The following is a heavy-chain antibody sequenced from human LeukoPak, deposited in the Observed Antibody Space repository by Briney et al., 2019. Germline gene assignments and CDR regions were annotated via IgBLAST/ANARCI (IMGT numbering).Heavy chain of an antibody. CDR1: GGSISSGGYS. Sequence: PSQTLSLTCAVSGGSISSGGYSWSWIRQPPGKGLEWIGYIYHSGSTYYNPSLKSRVTISVNRSKNQFSLKLSSVTAADTAVYYCARADGYNYNFDYWGQGTLVTVSS. CDR3: ARADGYNYNFDY. D-gene: IGHD5-24*01. CDR2: IYHSGST. J-gene: IGHJ4*02. V-gene: IGHV4-30-2*01.